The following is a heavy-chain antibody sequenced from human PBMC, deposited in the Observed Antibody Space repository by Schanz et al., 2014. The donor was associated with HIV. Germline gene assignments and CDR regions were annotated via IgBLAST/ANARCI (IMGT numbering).Heavy chain of an antibody. CDR3: ARDYHWNWFDP. V-gene: IGHV3-7*01. CDR1: GGSFSGDY. Sequence: VQLQQWGAGLLKPSETLSLTCAIYGGSFSGDYWSWIRQPPGKGLEWLANIKLDGSEKYYVDSVKGRFTISRDNTKNSLYLQMNSLRAEDTAVYYCARDYHWNWFDPWGQGTLVTVSS. D-gene: IGHD1-20*01. J-gene: IGHJ5*02. CDR2: IKLDGSEK.